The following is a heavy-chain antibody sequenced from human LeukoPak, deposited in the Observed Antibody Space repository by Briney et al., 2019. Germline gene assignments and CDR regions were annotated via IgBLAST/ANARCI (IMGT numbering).Heavy chain of an antibody. J-gene: IGHJ5*02. V-gene: IGHV4-59*01. D-gene: IGHD5-18*01. Sequence: SETLSLTCTVSGGSISSYYWSWIRQPPVKGLEWIGYIYYSGSTNYNPSLKSRVTISVDTSKNQFSLKLSSVTAADTAVYYCARERAMDMYNWFDPWGQGTLVTVSS. CDR2: IYYSGST. CDR1: GGSISSYY. CDR3: ARERAMDMYNWFDP.